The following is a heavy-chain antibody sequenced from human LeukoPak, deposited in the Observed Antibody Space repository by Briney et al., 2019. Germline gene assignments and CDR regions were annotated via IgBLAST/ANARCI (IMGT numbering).Heavy chain of an antibody. D-gene: IGHD1-26*01. V-gene: IGHV3-49*03. J-gene: IGHJ2*01. CDR3: TTQRRRGATTSSWYFDL. CDR2: IRSKAYGGTT. CDR1: GFTFGDYA. Sequence: PGGSLRLSCTASGFTFGDYAMSWFRQAPGKGLEWVGFIRSKAYGGTTEYAASVKGRFTISRDDSKSIAYLQMNSLKTGDTAVYYCTTQRRRGATTSSWYFDLWGRGTLVTVSS.